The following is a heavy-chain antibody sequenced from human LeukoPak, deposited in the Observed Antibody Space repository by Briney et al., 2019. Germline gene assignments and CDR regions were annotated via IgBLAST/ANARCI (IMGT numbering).Heavy chain of an antibody. CDR2: ISWNSGSI. D-gene: IGHD3/OR15-3a*01. J-gene: IGHJ4*02. CDR3: AKGGTGRLSAVASDY. V-gene: IGHV3-9*01. CDR1: GFTFDDYA. Sequence: DPGRSLRLSCAASGFTFDDYAMHWVRQAPGKGLEWVSGISWNSGSIGYADSVKGRFTISRDNAKNSLYLQMNSLRAEDTALYYCAKGGTGRLSAVASDYWGQGTLVTVSS.